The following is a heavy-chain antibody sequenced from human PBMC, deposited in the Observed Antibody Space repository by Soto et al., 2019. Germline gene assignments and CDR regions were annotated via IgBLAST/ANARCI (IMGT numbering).Heavy chain of an antibody. CDR2: IGTAGDT. J-gene: IGHJ4*02. CDR1: GFTFSSYD. V-gene: IGHV3-13*04. CDR3: AKALSSSCYSALNY. D-gene: IGHD2-15*01. Sequence: GGSLRLSCAASGFTFSSYDMHWVRQATGKGLEWVSAIGTAGDTYYPGSVKGRFTISRENAKNSLYLQMNSLRADDTAVFYCAKALSSSCYSALNYWGQGTLVTVSS.